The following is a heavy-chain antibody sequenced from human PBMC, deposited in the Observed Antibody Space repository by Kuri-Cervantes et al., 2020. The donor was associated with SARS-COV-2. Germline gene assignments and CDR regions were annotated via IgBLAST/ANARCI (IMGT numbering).Heavy chain of an antibody. CDR1: GGSFSGYY. CDR2: INHSGST. J-gene: IGHJ4*02. Sequence: SETLSLTCAVYGGSFSGYYWSWIRQPPGKGLEWIGEINHSGSTNYNPSLKSRVTISVDTSKNQFSLKLSSVTAADTAVYYCARNTAMARYFDYWGRGTLVTVSS. V-gene: IGHV4-34*01. CDR3: ARNTAMARYFDY. D-gene: IGHD5-18*01.